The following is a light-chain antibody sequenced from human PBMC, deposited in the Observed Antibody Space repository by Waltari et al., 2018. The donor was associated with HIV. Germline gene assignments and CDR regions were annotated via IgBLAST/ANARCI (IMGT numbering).Light chain of an antibody. Sequence: AIQLTQSPSSLSASVGDRVTITCRASQGISSALAWYQQKPGKAPKLLIYDASSLERGVPSRFSGSGSGTDFTLTISSLQPEDFATYYCQQFNSYPHLTFGGGTKVEIK. CDR3: QQFNSYPHLT. CDR1: QGISSA. J-gene: IGKJ4*01. V-gene: IGKV1-13*02. CDR2: DAS.